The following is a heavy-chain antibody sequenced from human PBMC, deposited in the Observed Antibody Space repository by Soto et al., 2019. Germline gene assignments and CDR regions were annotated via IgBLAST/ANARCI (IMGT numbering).Heavy chain of an antibody. V-gene: IGHV1-8*01. D-gene: IGHD6-6*01. Sequence: QVQLVQSGAEVKKPGASVKVSCKAYGYTFTSYDINWVRQATGQGLEWMGWMNPNSGNTGYAQKFQGRVTMTRNTSISTAYMELSSLRSEDTAVYYCARGGKQLNDYYYYGMDVWGQGTTVTVSS. CDR2: MNPNSGNT. CDR1: GYTFTSYD. CDR3: ARGGKQLNDYYYYGMDV. J-gene: IGHJ6*02.